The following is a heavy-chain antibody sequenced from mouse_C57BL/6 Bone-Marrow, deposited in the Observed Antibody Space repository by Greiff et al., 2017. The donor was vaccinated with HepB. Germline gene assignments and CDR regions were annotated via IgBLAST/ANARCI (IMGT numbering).Heavy chain of an antibody. Sequence: VQLKQSGPELVKPGASVKIPCKASGYTFTDYNMDWVKQSHGKSLEWIGDINPNNGGTIYNQKFKGKATLTVDKSSSTAYMELRSLTSEDTAVYYCARRGIYYDYDWFAYWGQGTLVTVSA. CDR1: GYTFTDYN. J-gene: IGHJ3*01. CDR2: INPNNGGT. CDR3: ARRGIYYDYDWFAY. V-gene: IGHV1-18*01. D-gene: IGHD2-4*01.